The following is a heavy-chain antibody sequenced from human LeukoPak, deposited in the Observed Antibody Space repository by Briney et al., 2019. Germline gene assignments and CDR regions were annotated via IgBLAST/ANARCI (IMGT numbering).Heavy chain of an antibody. CDR3: SRDPGWYYDSSGYYFVY. Sequence: GGSLRLSCAASGFTFSGYSMNWVRQAPGKGLEWVSSSSSSSSYIYYADSVKGRFTISRDNAKNSLYLQMNSLRAEDTAVYYCSRDPGWYYDSSGYYFVYWGQGTLVTVSS. J-gene: IGHJ4*02. D-gene: IGHD3-22*01. CDR2: SSSSSSYI. CDR1: GFTFSGYS. V-gene: IGHV3-21*01.